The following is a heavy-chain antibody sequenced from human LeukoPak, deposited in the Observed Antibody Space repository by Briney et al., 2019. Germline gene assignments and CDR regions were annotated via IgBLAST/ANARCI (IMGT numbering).Heavy chain of an antibody. V-gene: IGHV6-1*01. CDR1: RDSVSSNSAA. CDR3: ARGYDILTGYYVDYYYYGMDV. J-gene: IGHJ6*04. Sequence: SQTLSLTCAISRDSVSSNSAAWNWIRQSPSRCLEWLGRTYYRSKWYNDYAVSVKSRITINPDTSKNQFSLQLNSVTPEDTAVYYCARGYDILTGYYVDYYYYGMDVWRKGTTVTVSS. CDR2: TYYRSKWYN. D-gene: IGHD3-9*01.